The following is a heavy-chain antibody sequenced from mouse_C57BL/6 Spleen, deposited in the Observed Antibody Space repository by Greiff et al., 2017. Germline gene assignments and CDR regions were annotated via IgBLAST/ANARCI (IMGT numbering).Heavy chain of an antibody. Sequence: EVQLQQSGPELVKPGASVKISCKASGYTFTDYYMNWVKQSHGKSLEWIGDINPNNGGTNYNQKFKGKATLTVNKSSSTAYMELRSLTSEDSAVYYCASSSGYVGFAYWGQGTLVTVSA. J-gene: IGHJ3*01. CDR3: ASSSGYVGFAY. D-gene: IGHD3-2*02. CDR1: GYTFTDYY. CDR2: INPNNGGT. V-gene: IGHV1-26*01.